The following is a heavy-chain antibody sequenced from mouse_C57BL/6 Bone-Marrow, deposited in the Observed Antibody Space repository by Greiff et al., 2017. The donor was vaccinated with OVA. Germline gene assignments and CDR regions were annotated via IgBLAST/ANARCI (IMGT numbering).Heavy chain of an antibody. J-gene: IGHJ4*01. Sequence: EVQLVESGGGLVKPGGSLKLSCAASGFTFSSYAMSWVRQTPEKRLEWVATISDGGSYTYYPDNVKGRFTISRDNAKNNLYLQMSHLKSEDTAMYYCARVILWSLYAMDYWGQGTSVTVSS. CDR2: ISDGGSYT. CDR3: ARVILWSLYAMDY. V-gene: IGHV5-4*01. D-gene: IGHD1-1*02. CDR1: GFTFSSYA.